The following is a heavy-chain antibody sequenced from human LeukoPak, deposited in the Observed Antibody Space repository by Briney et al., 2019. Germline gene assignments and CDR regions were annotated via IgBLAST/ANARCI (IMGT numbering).Heavy chain of an antibody. Sequence: GGSLRLSCAASGFTFSSYWMHWVRQAPGKGLVWVSRINSDGSSTNYAESVKGRFTISRDNAKNTLYLQMNSLRAEDAAVYYCAREIDSYGYHFDYWGQGTLVTVSS. CDR1: GFTFSSYW. V-gene: IGHV3-74*01. CDR3: AREIDSYGYHFDY. CDR2: INSDGSST. D-gene: IGHD5-18*01. J-gene: IGHJ4*02.